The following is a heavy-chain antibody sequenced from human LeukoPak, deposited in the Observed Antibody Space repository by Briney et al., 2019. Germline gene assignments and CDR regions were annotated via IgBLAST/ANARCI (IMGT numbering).Heavy chain of an antibody. D-gene: IGHD3-22*01. V-gene: IGHV4-4*02. CDR3: ARLKGYYDSSGYYQLGYYFDY. Sequence: SETLSLTCAASGGSISSSNWWSWVRQPPGKGLEWIGEIYHSGSTNYNPSLKSRVTISVDTSKNQFSLKLSSVTAADTAVYYCARLKGYYDSSGYYQLGYYFDYWGQGTLVTVSS. CDR2: IYHSGST. J-gene: IGHJ4*02. CDR1: GGSISSSNW.